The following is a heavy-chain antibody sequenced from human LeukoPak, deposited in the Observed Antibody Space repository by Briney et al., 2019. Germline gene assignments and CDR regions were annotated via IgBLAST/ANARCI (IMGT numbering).Heavy chain of an antibody. Sequence: PSETLSLTCAVYGGSFSGYYWSWIRQPPGKGLEWIGEINHSGSTNYNPSLKSRVTISVDTSKNQFSLKLSSVTTADTAVYYCARVRFLEWLSILAYNWFDPWGQGTLVTVSS. V-gene: IGHV4-34*01. D-gene: IGHD3-3*01. CDR1: GGSFSGYY. CDR3: ARVRFLEWLSILAYNWFDP. CDR2: INHSGST. J-gene: IGHJ5*02.